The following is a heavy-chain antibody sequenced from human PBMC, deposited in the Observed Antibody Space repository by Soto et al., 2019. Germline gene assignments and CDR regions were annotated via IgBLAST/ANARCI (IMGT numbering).Heavy chain of an antibody. CDR3: TTYDYVWGSGNY. CDR2: IKSKTDGGTT. Sequence: GGSLRLSCAAPGFTFSNAWMSWVRQAPGKGLEWVGRIKSKTDGGTTDYAAPVKGRFTISRDDSKNTLYLQMNSLKTEDTAVYYCTTYDYVWGSGNYWGQGTLVTVSS. J-gene: IGHJ4*02. V-gene: IGHV3-15*01. CDR1: GFTFSNAW. D-gene: IGHD3-16*01.